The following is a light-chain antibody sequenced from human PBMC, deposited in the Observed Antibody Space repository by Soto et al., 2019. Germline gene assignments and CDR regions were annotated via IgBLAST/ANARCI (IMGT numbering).Light chain of an antibody. CDR3: QQRSNWPLT. Sequence: EVVMRQSPATLSVSPGEGATLSCRAGQSVGVNLAWYQQMPGQAPRLLIYDASNRATGIPARFSGSGSGTDFTLTISSLEPEDFAVYYCQQRSNWPLTFGPGTKVDIK. V-gene: IGKV3-11*01. CDR2: DAS. CDR1: QSVGVN. J-gene: IGKJ3*01.